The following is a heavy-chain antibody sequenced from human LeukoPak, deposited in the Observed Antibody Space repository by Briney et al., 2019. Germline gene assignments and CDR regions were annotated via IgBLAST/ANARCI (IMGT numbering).Heavy chain of an antibody. CDR3: ARHGAYYDFWSGYSPPNWFDP. Sequence: PSETLSLTCTVSGGSISSYYWSWIRQPPGKGLEWIGYIYTSGSTNYNPSLKSRVTISVDTSKNQFSLKLSSVTAADTAVYYCARHGAYYDFWSGYSPPNWFDPWGQGTLVTVSS. V-gene: IGHV4-4*09. D-gene: IGHD3-3*01. J-gene: IGHJ5*02. CDR1: GGSISSYY. CDR2: IYTSGST.